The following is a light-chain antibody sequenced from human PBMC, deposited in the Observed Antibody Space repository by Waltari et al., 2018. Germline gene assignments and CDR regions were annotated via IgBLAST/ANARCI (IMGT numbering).Light chain of an antibody. Sequence: DIRLSQPPSSLSASVGDKVTITCQARQDIGTYVHWYQQRTGEAPKLLIYDASHLDTGVPTRFSGGGSGTHFTFTINDLQPEDFATYYCQQYDNLPLTFGQGTRVEIK. CDR2: DAS. CDR3: QQYDNLPLT. V-gene: IGKV1-33*01. CDR1: QDIGTY. J-gene: IGKJ1*01.